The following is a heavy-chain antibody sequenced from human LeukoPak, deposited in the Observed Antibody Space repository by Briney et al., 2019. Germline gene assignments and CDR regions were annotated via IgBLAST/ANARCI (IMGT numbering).Heavy chain of an antibody. CDR1: GFTVSTSY. Sequence: GGSLRLSCAASGFTVSTSYMSWVRQAPGKGLEWVSVIYSGGISYYTASVKGRFTISRDNSKNKLCLQMNSLRAADTAVSYCARHSGGDSYVYYFDYWGQGTLVTVPS. V-gene: IGHV3-66*04. D-gene: IGHD2-21*01. CDR2: IYSGGIS. J-gene: IGHJ4*02. CDR3: ARHSGGDSYVYYFDY.